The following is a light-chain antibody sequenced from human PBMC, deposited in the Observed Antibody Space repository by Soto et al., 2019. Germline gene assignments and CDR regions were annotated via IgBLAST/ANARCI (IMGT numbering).Light chain of an antibody. CDR3: SSYTTNKTLL. CDR2: EVS. J-gene: IGLJ2*01. CDR1: SSDVGAYNF. V-gene: IGLV2-14*01. Sequence: ALTQPASVSGSPGQSITISCTGTSSDVGAYNFVSWYQQHPGKAPKLIFYEVSNRPPGLSDRFSGSKSGTTASLTISGLQAEDEADYFCSSYTTNKTLLFGGGTKVTVL.